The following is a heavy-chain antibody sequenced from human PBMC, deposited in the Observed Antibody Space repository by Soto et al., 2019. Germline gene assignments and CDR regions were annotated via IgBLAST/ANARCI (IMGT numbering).Heavy chain of an antibody. CDR2: VGYVGENK. CDR1: GFNFSKHG. J-gene: IGHJ4*02. Sequence: QVQLEESGGGVVQPGRSLRLSCAAAGFNFSKHGMHWVRQAPGKGLEWVAVVGYVGENKYYAYSVKGRFTITRDNSKNTLYLQMSSLRAEDTAVYYCARDLAYPTEAFGYWGQGTLVTVSS. V-gene: IGHV3-33*01. CDR3: ARDLAYPTEAFGY. D-gene: IGHD3-16*01.